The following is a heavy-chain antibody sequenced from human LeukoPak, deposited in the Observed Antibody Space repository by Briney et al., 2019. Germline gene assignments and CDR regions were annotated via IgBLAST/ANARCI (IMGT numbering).Heavy chain of an antibody. V-gene: IGHV1-69*05. CDR1: GGTFSSYE. D-gene: IGHD2-2*01. J-gene: IGHJ4*02. CDR3: ASGTTDIVVVPATLRNYYFDY. CDR2: IIPMFGTA. Sequence: GASVKVSCKASGGTFSSYEISWARQAPGQGLEWMGGIIPMFGTAKYAQKFQGRVTITTDKSTSTAYMELSSLRSEDTAVYYCASGTTDIVVVPATLRNYYFDYWGQGTLVTVSS.